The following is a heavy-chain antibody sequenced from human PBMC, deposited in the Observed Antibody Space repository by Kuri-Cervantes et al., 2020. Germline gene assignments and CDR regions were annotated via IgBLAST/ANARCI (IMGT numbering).Heavy chain of an antibody. CDR2: IKKDGSEE. V-gene: IGHV3-7*01. CDR1: GFTFSRYP. Sequence: GGSLRLSCTASGFTFSRYPMHWVRQAPGKGLEWVATIKKDGSEEYYVDSVKGRFIISRDNAKNSLLLQMNSLRAEDTAVYYCASLSLDIWGQGTMVTVSS. CDR3: ASLSLDI. J-gene: IGHJ3*02. D-gene: IGHD5/OR15-5a*01.